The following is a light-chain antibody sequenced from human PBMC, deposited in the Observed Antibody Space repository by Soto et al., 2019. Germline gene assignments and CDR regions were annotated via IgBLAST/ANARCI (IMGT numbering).Light chain of an antibody. V-gene: IGKV1-5*01. J-gene: IGKJ1*01. CDR2: DAS. Sequence: DIHMTQSASTLSASVGARVTITCRASQSISSWLAWYQQKPGKAPNLLIYDASSLESGVPSRVSGRGSGTEFTLTISSLQLDDFAIYYCQQYNSYSWTFGQGTKWIS. CDR3: QQYNSYSWT. CDR1: QSISSW.